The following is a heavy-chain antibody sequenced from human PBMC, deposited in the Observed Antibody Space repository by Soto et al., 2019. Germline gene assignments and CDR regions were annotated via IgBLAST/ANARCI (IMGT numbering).Heavy chain of an antibody. Sequence: QVQLVQSGAEVKKPGSSVKVSCEESGGTFSSYAIAWVRQAPGQGLEWMGGIIPIFGIANYAQKFQGRVAITADESTNTAYMELSSLRSDDTAMYYCAKAAQTRYNWNDLGNGFDPWGQGTLVTVSS. CDR3: AKAAQTRYNWNDLGNGFDP. CDR2: IIPIFGIA. CDR1: GGTFSSYA. D-gene: IGHD1-1*01. J-gene: IGHJ5*02. V-gene: IGHV1-69*01.